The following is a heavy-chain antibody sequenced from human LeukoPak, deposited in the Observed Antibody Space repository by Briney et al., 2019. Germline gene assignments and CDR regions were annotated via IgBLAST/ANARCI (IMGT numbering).Heavy chain of an antibody. D-gene: IGHD2-2*01. Sequence: PSETLSLTCAVYGGSFSGYYWSWIRQPPGKGLEWIGEINHSGSTNYNPSLKSRVTISVDTSKNQFSLKLSSVTAADTAVYYCARGSRVPAAIYYFDYWGQGTLVTVSS. CDR3: ARGSRVPAAIYYFDY. V-gene: IGHV4-34*01. CDR1: GGSFSGYY. J-gene: IGHJ4*02. CDR2: INHSGST.